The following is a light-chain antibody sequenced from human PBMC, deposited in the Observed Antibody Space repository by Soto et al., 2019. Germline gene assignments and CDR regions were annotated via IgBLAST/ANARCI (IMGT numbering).Light chain of an antibody. Sequence: DIPLTQSPSFLSASVGARVTITCRSSQGMSNYLAWYQRKPGKAPKLMIYAASTLQGGVPPRFSGSGSGTDFTLAISSLQPEDFATSYGQQLNSYPLTFGRGTKVEIK. J-gene: IGKJ4*01. V-gene: IGKV1-9*01. CDR1: QGMSNY. CDR2: AAS. CDR3: QQLNSYPLT.